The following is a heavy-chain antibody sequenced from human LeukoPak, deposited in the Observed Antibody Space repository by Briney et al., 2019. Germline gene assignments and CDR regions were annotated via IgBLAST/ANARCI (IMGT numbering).Heavy chain of an antibody. D-gene: IGHD4-17*01. J-gene: IGHJ6*04. CDR2: IYHSGST. V-gene: IGHV4-4*02. CDR3: ARFVGDYSFYYGMDV. Sequence: PSGTLSLTCAVSGDSISSSNWWSWVRQPPGKGLEWIGEIYHSGSTNYNPSLKSRVTISVDKSKNQFSLKLSSVTAADTAVYHCARFVGDYSFYYGMDVWGKGTTVTVSS. CDR1: GDSISSSNW.